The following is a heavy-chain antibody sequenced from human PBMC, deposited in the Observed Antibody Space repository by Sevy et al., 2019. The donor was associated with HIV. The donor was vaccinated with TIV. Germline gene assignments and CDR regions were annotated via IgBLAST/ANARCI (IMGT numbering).Heavy chain of an antibody. Sequence: GGSLRLSCAASGFTFSNYAMTWVRQAPGKGLEWVSAISASGASTYYADSVKGQFTISRENSKNTLYLQMNSLRAEDTAVYYCAKDPGEIQLWLIGDYWGQGPLVTVSS. CDR1: GFTFSNYA. D-gene: IGHD5-18*01. CDR3: AKDPGEIQLWLIGDY. CDR2: ISASGAST. J-gene: IGHJ4*02. V-gene: IGHV3-23*01.